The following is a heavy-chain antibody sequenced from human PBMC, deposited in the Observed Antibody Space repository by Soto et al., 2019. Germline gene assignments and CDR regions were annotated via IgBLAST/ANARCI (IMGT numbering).Heavy chain of an antibody. CDR3: SRGGGFSGNYL. J-gene: IGHJ4*02. CDR2: IDTDGSTT. V-gene: IGHV3-74*01. Sequence: EVQLVESGGGLVQPGGSLRLSCAASGFSFSDYWMHWVRQAPGKGLVWVSCIDTDGSTTTYADSVKGRFTISRDNVKNTLYWQMDSLRAEDTALYYCSRGGGFSGNYLGGQGTLVTVSS. CDR1: GFSFSDYW. D-gene: IGHD1-26*01.